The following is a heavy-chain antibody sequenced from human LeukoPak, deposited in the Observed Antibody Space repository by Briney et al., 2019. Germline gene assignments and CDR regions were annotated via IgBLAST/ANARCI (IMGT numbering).Heavy chain of an antibody. CDR2: ISSSGSTI. CDR1: GFTFSSYS. D-gene: IGHD5-24*01. V-gene: IGHV3-48*04. Sequence: PGGSLRLSCAASGFTFSSYSMNWVRQAPGKGLEWVSYISSSGSTIYYADSVKGRFTISRDNAKNSLYLQMNSLRAEDTAVYYCARGDGYNSYYFDYWGQGTLVTVSS. J-gene: IGHJ4*02. CDR3: ARGDGYNSYYFDY.